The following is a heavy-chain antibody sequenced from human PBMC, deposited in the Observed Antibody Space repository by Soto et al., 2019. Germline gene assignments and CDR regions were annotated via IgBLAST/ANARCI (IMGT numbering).Heavy chain of an antibody. Sequence: SETLSLTCTVSGGSISSGGYYWSWIRQHPGKGLEWIGYIYYSGSTYYNPSLKSRVTISVDTSKNQFSLKLSSVTAADTAVYYCARGVRGNDSSGYYQKRNWFDPWAQRTLVTVSS. V-gene: IGHV4-31*03. CDR2: IYYSGST. J-gene: IGHJ5*02. D-gene: IGHD3-22*01. CDR3: ARGVRGNDSSGYYQKRNWFDP. CDR1: GGSISSGGYY.